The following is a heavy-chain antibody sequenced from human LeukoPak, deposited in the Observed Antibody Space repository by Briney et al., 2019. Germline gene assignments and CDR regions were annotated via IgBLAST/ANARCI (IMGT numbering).Heavy chain of an antibody. V-gene: IGHV4-30-4*08. CDR3: VRDPVPVSPHAFDI. Sequence: SETLSLTCTVSVGSISSGDYYWSWIRQPPVKGLEWTGYIYYSGSTYYNPSLKSRVTISVDTSKNQFSLKLSSVTAADTAVYYCVRDPVPVSPHAFDIWGQGTMVTVSS. CDR1: VGSISSGDYY. CDR2: IYYSGST. J-gene: IGHJ3*02. D-gene: IGHD2-2*01.